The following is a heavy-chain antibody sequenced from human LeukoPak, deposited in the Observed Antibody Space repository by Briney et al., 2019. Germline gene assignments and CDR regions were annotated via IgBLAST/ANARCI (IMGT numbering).Heavy chain of an antibody. V-gene: IGHV3-23*01. Sequence: GGSLRLSCAASGXTFSSYAMSWVRQAPGKGLEWVSAISGSGGSTYYADSVKGRFTISRDNSKNTLYLQMNSLRAEDTAVYYCAKGLQLVPRFDYWGQGTLVTVSS. CDR3: AKGLQLVPRFDY. CDR2: ISGSGGST. D-gene: IGHD6-13*01. CDR1: GXTFSSYA. J-gene: IGHJ4*02.